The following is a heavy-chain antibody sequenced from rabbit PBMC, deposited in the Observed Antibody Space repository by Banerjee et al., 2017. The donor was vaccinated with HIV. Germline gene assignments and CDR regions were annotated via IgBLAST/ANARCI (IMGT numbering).Heavy chain of an antibody. D-gene: IGHD6-1*01. CDR1: GFSFSDNYY. CDR2: IYIDSSGST. CDR3: ARDVVAGDGYAL. Sequence: QEQLKESGGGLVQPGASLTLTCTASGFSFSDNYYMCWVRQAPGKGLEWIGCIYIDSSGSTYYASWAKGRFTISKTSSTTVTLQMTSLTAADTATYFCARDVVAGDGYALSGQGTLVTVS. V-gene: IGHV1S45*01. J-gene: IGHJ4*01.